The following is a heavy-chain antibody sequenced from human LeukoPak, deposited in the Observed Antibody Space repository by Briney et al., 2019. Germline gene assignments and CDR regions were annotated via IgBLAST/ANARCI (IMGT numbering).Heavy chain of an antibody. J-gene: IGHJ5*02. CDR2: IYPGGGST. D-gene: IGHD1-26*01. V-gene: IGHV1-46*01. CDR1: GYTFTSYY. CDR3: ARVGASGP. Sequence: GASVEVSCKASGYTFTSYYIHWVRQAPGQGLEWMGIIYPGGGSTSYAQKFQGRVTMTRDMSTSTVYMELSSLRSEDTAVYYCARVGASGPWGQGTLVTVSS.